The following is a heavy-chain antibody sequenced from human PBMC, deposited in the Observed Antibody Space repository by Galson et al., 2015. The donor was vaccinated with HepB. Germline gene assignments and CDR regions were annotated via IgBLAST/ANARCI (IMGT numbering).Heavy chain of an antibody. CDR1: GFSFMSHS. CDR3: ARNPASYDYYNMDV. Sequence: SLRLSCAASGFSFMSHSMNWVRHSPGKGLEWLAYISPGGAEYYADSARGRFTLSRDNVKESMYLHMSSLRVEDTAVYYCARNPASYDYYNMDVWGQGTTVTVS. J-gene: IGHJ6*02. V-gene: IGHV3-48*01. CDR2: ISPGGAE. D-gene: IGHD3-3*01.